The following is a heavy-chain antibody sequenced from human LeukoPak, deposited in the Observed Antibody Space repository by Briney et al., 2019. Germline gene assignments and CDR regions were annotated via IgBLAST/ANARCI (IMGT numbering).Heavy chain of an antibody. J-gene: IGHJ6*02. D-gene: IGHD1-14*01. Sequence: SETLSLTCTVSGGSISSSSYYWGWIRQPPGKGLEWIGSIYYSGSTYYNPSLKSRVTISVDTSKNQSSLKLSSVTAADTAVYYCARHSRSLYYYGMDVWGQGTTVTVSS. CDR1: GGSISSSSYY. CDR2: IYYSGST. V-gene: IGHV4-39*01. CDR3: ARHSRSLYYYGMDV.